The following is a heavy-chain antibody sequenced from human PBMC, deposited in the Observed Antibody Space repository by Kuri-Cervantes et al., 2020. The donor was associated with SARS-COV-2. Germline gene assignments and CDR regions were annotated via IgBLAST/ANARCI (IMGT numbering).Heavy chain of an antibody. D-gene: IGHD1-26*01. CDR1: GYTFTDYY. CDR2: INPNSGGT. Sequence: ASVKVSCKASGYTFTDYYMHWVRQAPGQGLEWMGWINPNSGGTNYAQKFQGRVTMTRDTSISTAYMELSRLRSDDTAVYYCARGLGGSYYYDAFDIWGQGTMVTVSS. V-gene: IGHV1-2*02. CDR3: ARGLGGSYYYDAFDI. J-gene: IGHJ3*02.